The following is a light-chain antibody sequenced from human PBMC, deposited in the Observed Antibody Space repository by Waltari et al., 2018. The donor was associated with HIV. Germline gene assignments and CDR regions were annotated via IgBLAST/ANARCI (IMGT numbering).Light chain of an antibody. Sequence: QSALTQPASVSGSLGQSITIPCIGTSSAIATYNSVSWYQHHPDKAPRLVIYDANSRPSGVPFRFSGSKSGNTASLTISGLQAEDEADYYCASYTITSTLVFGGGTKVTVL. CDR2: DAN. J-gene: IGLJ3*02. V-gene: IGLV2-14*01. CDR1: SSAIATYNS. CDR3: ASYTITSTLV.